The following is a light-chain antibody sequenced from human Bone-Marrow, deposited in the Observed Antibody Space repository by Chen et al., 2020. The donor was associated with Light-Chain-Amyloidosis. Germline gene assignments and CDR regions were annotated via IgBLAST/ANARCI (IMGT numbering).Light chain of an antibody. J-gene: IGLJ3*02. CDR2: VSD. CDR1: SSNIGKNH. Sequence: QSILMQTPSASGTAGQWVTMSCSGTSSNIGKNHVYWYQQFPGMAPKLLIYVSDQRSSGVPDRFSASKSGISASLAINGLRSEDEADYYCAAWDDSLTGPVFGGGTKLTVL. V-gene: IGLV1-47*01. CDR3: AAWDDSLTGPV.